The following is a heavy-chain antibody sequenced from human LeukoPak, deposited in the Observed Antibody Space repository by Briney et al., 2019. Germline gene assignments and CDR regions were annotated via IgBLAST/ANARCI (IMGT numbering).Heavy chain of an antibody. CDR2: ISGSGGFT. J-gene: IGHJ4*02. CDR3: AKHTLVDY. CDR1: GFTVNSNY. Sequence: GGSLRLSCAASGFTVNSNYMSWVRQAPGKGLEWVSAISGSGGFTYYAESVRGRFTVSRDNSKSTLYLQMSSLRAEDTAVYYCAKHTLVDYWGQGTLVTVSS. V-gene: IGHV3-23*01.